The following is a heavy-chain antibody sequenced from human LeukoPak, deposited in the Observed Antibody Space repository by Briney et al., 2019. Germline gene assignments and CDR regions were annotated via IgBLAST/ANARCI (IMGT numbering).Heavy chain of an antibody. CDR2: INHSGST. J-gene: IGHJ3*02. CDR1: GGSFSGYY. V-gene: IGHV4-34*01. D-gene: IGHD3-9*01. CDR3: AREVLRYFADDDAFDI. Sequence: SETLSPTCAVYGGSFSGYYWSWIRQPPGKGLEWIGEINHSGSTNYNPSLKSRVTISVDTSKNQFSLKLSSVTAADTAVYYCAREVLRYFADDDAFDIWGQGTMVTVSS.